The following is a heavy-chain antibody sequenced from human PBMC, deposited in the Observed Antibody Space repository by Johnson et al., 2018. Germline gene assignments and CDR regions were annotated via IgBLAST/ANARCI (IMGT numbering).Heavy chain of an antibody. V-gene: IGHV3-13*01. CDR2: IGTAGDT. Sequence: VQLVESGGGLVQXGGSLRLSCAASGFTFSSYDMHWVRQATGKGLEWVAAIGTAGDTYYPGSVKGRFTISRENAKNSLYLQMTSLRAGDTAVYYCARAAYGRDAFDIWGQGTMVTVSS. CDR3: ARAAYGRDAFDI. J-gene: IGHJ3*02. D-gene: IGHD4-17*01. CDR1: GFTFSSYD.